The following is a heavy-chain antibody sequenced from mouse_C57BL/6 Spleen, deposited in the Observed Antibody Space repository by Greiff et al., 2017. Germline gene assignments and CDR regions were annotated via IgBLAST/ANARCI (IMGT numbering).Heavy chain of an antibody. J-gene: IGHJ4*01. Sequence: QVQLQQPGAELVMPGASVKLSCKASGYTFTSYWMHWVKQRPGQGLEWIGEIDPSDSYTNYNQKFKGKSTLTVDKSYSTAYMQLSSLTSENSAVYYGARGGLGSSHNYALDYWGQGTSVTVSS. D-gene: IGHD1-1*01. CDR3: ARGGLGSSHNYALDY. V-gene: IGHV1-69*01. CDR1: GYTFTSYW. CDR2: IDPSDSYT.